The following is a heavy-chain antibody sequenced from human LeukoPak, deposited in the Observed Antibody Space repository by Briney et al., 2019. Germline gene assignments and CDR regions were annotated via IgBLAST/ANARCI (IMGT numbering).Heavy chain of an antibody. V-gene: IGHV3-23*01. Sequence: GGSLRLSCVGTGFNFNSYAMNWVRQAPGKGLEWVSFISGTGGTTDYADSLKGRFTISRDNFKNTLYLQMNSLRAEDTAVFYCARAPDYRYGLLGGQGTLVTVSS. CDR1: GFNFNSYA. D-gene: IGHD5-18*01. CDR3: ARAPDYRYGLL. CDR2: ISGTGGTT. J-gene: IGHJ4*02.